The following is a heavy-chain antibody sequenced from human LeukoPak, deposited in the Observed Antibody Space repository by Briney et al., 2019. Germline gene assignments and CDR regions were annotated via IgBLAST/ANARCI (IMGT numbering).Heavy chain of an antibody. V-gene: IGHV4-39*07. CDR3: ARGQVTANFDF. CDR2: IYHSGST. D-gene: IGHD2-21*02. Sequence: SETLSLTCTVSGGSISSSSYYWGWIRQPPGKGLEWIGSIYHSGSTNYNPSLKSRITISVDTSKNQFSLRLNSVAAADTAVYYCARGQVTANFDFWGQGTLVTVSS. J-gene: IGHJ4*02. CDR1: GGSISSSSYY.